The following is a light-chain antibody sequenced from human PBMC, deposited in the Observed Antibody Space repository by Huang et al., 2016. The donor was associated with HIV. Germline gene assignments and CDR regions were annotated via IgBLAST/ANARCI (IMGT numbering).Light chain of an antibody. CDR1: QLRNKGF. CDR3: HHYGATQWA. Sequence: ELVLTKSPGTLSSSPGGAAVISCRASQLRNKGFLARYRQKPGQAPELLIFDASKRPSDIPDRFVGRGSGTDFSLTINGLDPEDFAFYFCHHYGATQWAFGRGTRVEMK. J-gene: IGKJ1*01. CDR2: DAS. V-gene: IGKV3-20*01.